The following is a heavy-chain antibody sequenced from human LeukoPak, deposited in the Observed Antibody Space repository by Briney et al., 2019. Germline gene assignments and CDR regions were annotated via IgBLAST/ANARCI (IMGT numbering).Heavy chain of an antibody. CDR1: GYSFTSHW. Sequence: GESLKICCQGSGYSFTSHWIAWVRHMPGKGLEWMGIIFPGDSETRYSPSFQGQVTISVDKSISTAYLQWRSLEASDTATYFCARNNHNCNYVGPFDFWGQGTRVTVSS. J-gene: IGHJ4*02. V-gene: IGHV5-51*01. CDR3: ARNNHNCNYVGPFDF. CDR2: IFPGDSET. D-gene: IGHD1-7*01.